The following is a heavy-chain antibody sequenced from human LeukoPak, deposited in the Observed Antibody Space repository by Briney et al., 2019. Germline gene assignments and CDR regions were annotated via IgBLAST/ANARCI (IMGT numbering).Heavy chain of an antibody. CDR1: GFTFSSYA. V-gene: IGHV3-23*01. J-gene: IGHJ6*02. D-gene: IGHD6-6*01. CDR2: ISGSGGST. Sequence: GGSLRLSCAASGFTFSSYAMSWVRQAPGKGLEWVSAISGSGGSTYYADSVKGRFTISRDNSKNTLYLQMNSLRAEDTAVYYCAKYPSSIAAYMGHYYGMDVWGQGTTVTVSS. CDR3: AKYPSSIAAYMGHYYGMDV.